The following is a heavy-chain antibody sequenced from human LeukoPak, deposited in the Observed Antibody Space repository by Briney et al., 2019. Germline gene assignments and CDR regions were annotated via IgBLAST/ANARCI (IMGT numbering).Heavy chain of an antibody. CDR2: IYYSAAT. Sequence: PSQTLSLTCTVSGDSISSGGSHWSWIRQHPGKGLEWIGYIYYSAATYYNPSLKSRVSLAVDTSQNQFSLQLRSVTAADTAVYYCARGPYIGSYVTSGYFDNWGQGTPVTVSS. CDR3: ARGPYIGSYVTSGYFDN. V-gene: IGHV4-31*03. D-gene: IGHD3-16*01. CDR1: GDSISSGGSH. J-gene: IGHJ4*02.